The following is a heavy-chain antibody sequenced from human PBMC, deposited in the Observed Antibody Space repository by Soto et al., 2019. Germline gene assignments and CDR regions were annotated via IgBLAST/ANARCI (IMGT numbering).Heavy chain of an antibody. CDR3: ARDRGYYYDSSGYPGNAFDI. Sequence: SVKVSCKASGGTFSSYAISWVRQAPGQGLEWMGGIIPIFGTANYAQKFQGRVTITADESTSTAYMELSSLRSEDTAVYYCARDRGYYYDSSGYPGNAFDIWGQGTMVTV. CDR1: GGTFSSYA. V-gene: IGHV1-69*13. D-gene: IGHD3-22*01. CDR2: IIPIFGTA. J-gene: IGHJ3*02.